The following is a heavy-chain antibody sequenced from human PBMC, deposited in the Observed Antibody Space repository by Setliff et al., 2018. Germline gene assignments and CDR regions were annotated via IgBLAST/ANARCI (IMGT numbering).Heavy chain of an antibody. CDR3: AHTIVGYCSGISCYDYYYGMDV. J-gene: IGHJ6*02. Sequence: GASVKVSCKASGGTFSSYAISWVRQAPGQGLELMGGIIPILRTADYAQKFQGRVTVTTDESTSTAYMELSSLRSEDTALYYCAHTIVGYCSGISCYDYYYGMDVWGQGTTVTVSS. V-gene: IGHV1-69*05. D-gene: IGHD2-15*01. CDR1: GGTFSSYA. CDR2: IIPILRTA.